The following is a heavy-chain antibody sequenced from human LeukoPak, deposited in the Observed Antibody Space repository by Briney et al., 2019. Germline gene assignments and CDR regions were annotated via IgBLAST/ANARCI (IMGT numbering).Heavy chain of an antibody. J-gene: IGHJ3*02. CDR1: GDSISSYY. CDR2: IYYSGST. Sequence: PSETLSLTCTVSGDSISSYYWSWIRQPPGKRLEWIGYIYYSGSTNYNPSLKSRVTISVDTSKNQFSLKLSSVTAADTAVYYCARLSRTVGRDAFDIWGQGTMVTVSS. V-gene: IGHV4-59*01. CDR3: ARLSRTVGRDAFDI. D-gene: IGHD4-23*01.